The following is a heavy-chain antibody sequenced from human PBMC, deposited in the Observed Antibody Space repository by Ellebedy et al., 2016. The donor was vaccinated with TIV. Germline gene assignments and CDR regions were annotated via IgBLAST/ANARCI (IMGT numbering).Heavy chain of an antibody. D-gene: IGHD3-3*01. CDR3: AREGVAWMFYFDF. J-gene: IGHJ4*02. V-gene: IGHV1-18*01. CDR1: HYTFSNYG. CDR2: ISAYNGNT. Sequence: AASVKVSCKTFHYTFSNYGVRWVRQAPGQGLEWMGWISAYNGNTTYAQKFQGRVTMTTDTRTTTVYMDLRSLRSDDTAVYYCAREGVAWMFYFDFWGQGTLVTVSS.